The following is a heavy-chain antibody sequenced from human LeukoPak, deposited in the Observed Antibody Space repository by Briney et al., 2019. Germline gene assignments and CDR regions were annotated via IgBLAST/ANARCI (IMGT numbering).Heavy chain of an antibody. CDR2: INVNSGDT. J-gene: IGHJ4*02. D-gene: IGHD2-15*01. V-gene: IGHV1-2*02. Sequence: WASLKVSCKASGDTFSAYYSRWLRQAPGQGLEWMGWINVNSGDTNSAPNFQGRVTLTRDMSSNTAYMEVTKLTLDDTAVFYCARDGGLDFWGQGTLVTVSS. CDR3: ARDGGLDF. CDR1: GDTFSAYY.